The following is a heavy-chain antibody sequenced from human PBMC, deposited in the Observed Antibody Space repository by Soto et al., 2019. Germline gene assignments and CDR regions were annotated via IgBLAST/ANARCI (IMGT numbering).Heavy chain of an antibody. V-gene: IGHV4-30-4*01. J-gene: IGHJ5*02. CDR3: ARVQGYYDFWSGYLYNWFDP. CDR1: GASISSGDYY. D-gene: IGHD3-3*01. CDR2: IYYSGST. Sequence: TLSLTGPVSGASISSGDYYWSWIRQPPGKGLEWIGYIYYSGSTYYNPSLKSRVTISVDTSKNQFSLKLSSVTAADTAVYYCARVQGYYDFWSGYLYNWFDPWGQETLVTVYS.